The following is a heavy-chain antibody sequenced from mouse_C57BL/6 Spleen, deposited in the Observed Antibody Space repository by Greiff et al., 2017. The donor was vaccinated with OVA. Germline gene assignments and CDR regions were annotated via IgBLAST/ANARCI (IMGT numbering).Heavy chain of an antibody. D-gene: IGHD2-14*01. J-gene: IGHJ3*01. Sequence: EVKLMESGGGLVQPGGSMKLSCAASGFTFSDAWMDWVRQSPEKGLEWVAEIRNKANNHATYYAESVKGRFTISRDDSKSSVYLQMNSLRAEDTGIYYCTAYRAWAYWGQGTLVTVSA. CDR1: GFTFSDAW. V-gene: IGHV6-6*01. CDR3: TAYRAWAY. CDR2: IRNKANNHAT.